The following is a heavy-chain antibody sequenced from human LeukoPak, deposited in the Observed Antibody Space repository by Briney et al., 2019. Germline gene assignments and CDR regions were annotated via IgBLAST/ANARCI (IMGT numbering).Heavy chain of an antibody. V-gene: IGHV3-66*01. CDR1: GFTVSSNY. Sequence: GGSLRLSCAASGFTVSSNYMSWVRQAPGKGLEWVSVIYSGGSTYYADSVKGRFTISRDNSKNTLYLQMNSLRAEDTAVYYCARGPLPAAPTFFDYWGQETLVTVSS. J-gene: IGHJ4*02. D-gene: IGHD2-2*01. CDR3: ARGPLPAAPTFFDY. CDR2: IYSGGST.